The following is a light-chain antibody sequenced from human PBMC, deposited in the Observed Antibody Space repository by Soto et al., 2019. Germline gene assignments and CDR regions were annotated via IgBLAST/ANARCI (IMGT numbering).Light chain of an antibody. CDR3: QHSNTSSWT. Sequence: DIVLTQSPGTLSLSAGERATLSCRASQSVTSDYLAWYQQKPGQAPRLLIYDVSTRATGIPDRFSASGSGTDFTLTINRLEPDDFAFYCCQHSNTSSWTFGQGTKVEIK. CDR2: DVS. V-gene: IGKV3-20*01. CDR1: QSVTSDY. J-gene: IGKJ1*01.